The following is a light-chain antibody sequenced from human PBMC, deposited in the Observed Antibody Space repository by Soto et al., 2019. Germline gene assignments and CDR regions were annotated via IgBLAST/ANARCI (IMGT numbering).Light chain of an antibody. J-gene: IGKJ5*01. CDR3: QQHNNWPPIT. Sequence: EIVLTQSPGTQSLSPGERATLSCRASQSVMSNYVAWYHQKPGQAPRLLISGASTRAAGIPARFSGSWSGTEFTLTISSLQSEDSAVYYCQQHNNWPPITFGQGTRLEIK. CDR1: QSVMSN. CDR2: GAS. V-gene: IGKV3D-15*01.